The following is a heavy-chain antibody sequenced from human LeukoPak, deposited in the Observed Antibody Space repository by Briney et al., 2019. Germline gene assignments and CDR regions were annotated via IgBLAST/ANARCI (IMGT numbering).Heavy chain of an antibody. Sequence: SETLSLTCTVSGGSISSYYWNWIRQPPGKGLEWIGYIYNSGSTNNNPSLKSRVTISVDTSKNQFSLKLSSVTAADTAVYYCARVGGGPLLYYYYMDVWGKGTTVTISS. J-gene: IGHJ6*03. V-gene: IGHV4-59*01. CDR1: GGSISSYY. D-gene: IGHD1-26*01. CDR2: IYNSGST. CDR3: ARVGGGPLLYYYYMDV.